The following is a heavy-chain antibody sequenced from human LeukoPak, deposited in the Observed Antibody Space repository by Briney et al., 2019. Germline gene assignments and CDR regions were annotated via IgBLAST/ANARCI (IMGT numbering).Heavy chain of an antibody. V-gene: IGHV4-38-2*02. J-gene: IGHJ4*02. Sequence: SETLSLTCTVSGYSISSGYYWGWIRQPPGKGLEWIGSIYHSGSTYYNPSLKSRVTISVDTSKNQFSLKLSSVTAADTAVYYCARLQMVRGVRVDYWGQGTLVTVSS. D-gene: IGHD3-10*01. CDR3: ARLQMVRGVRVDY. CDR2: IYHSGST. CDR1: GYSISSGYY.